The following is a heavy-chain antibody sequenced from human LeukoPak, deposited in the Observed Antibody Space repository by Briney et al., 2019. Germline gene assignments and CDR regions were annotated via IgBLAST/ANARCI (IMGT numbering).Heavy chain of an antibody. CDR2: ISGMGGKT. CDR3: AKEGPVDGWPHDC. Sequence: GGSLRLSCVPSAFTFTISAVPWVRQAPGEGREWVSGISGMGGKTNYPESVKGRFTISRNNSKNTADLQMNSLRAEDTAADDSAKEGPVDGWPHDCWGQGILVTVS. V-gene: IGHV3-23*01. CDR1: AFTFTISA. D-gene: IGHD3-9*01. J-gene: IGHJ4*02.